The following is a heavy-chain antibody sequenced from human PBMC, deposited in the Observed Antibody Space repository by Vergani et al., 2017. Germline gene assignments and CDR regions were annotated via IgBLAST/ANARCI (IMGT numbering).Heavy chain of an antibody. V-gene: IGHV4-39*01. CDR1: GGSISSSSYY. CDR2: IYYSGST. D-gene: IGHD6-13*01. Sequence: QLQLQESGPGLVKPSETLSLTCTVSGGSISSSSYYWGCIRQPPGKGLEWIGSIYYSGSTYYNPSLKSRVTISVDTSKNQFSLKLSSVTAADTAVYYFARRGIAAPIDYWGQGTLVTVSA. CDR3: ARRGIAAPIDY. J-gene: IGHJ4*02.